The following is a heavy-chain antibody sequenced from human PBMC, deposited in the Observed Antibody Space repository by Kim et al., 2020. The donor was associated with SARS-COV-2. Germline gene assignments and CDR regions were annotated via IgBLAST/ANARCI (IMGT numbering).Heavy chain of an antibody. J-gene: IGHJ4*02. CDR3: ATDPHYDVWGGPRFGF. D-gene: IGHD3-3*01. CDR2: LNPDDDER. Sequence: ASVKVSCKVSEYSLTKLAIHWVRQGPGKGFEWVGGLNPDDDERLYAQDLKGRLTMTEDTSTNTAYMELSTLRFEDTAIYYCATDPHYDVWGGPRFGFWRQGTLITVSS. V-gene: IGHV1-24*01. CDR1: EYSLTKLA.